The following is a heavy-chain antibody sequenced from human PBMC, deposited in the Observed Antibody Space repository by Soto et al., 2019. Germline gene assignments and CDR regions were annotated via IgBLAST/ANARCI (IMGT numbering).Heavy chain of an antibody. CDR1: GYTFTSYG. D-gene: IGHD2-2*01. Sequence: SSVKVSCKASGYTFTSYGISWLRQAPGQGLEWMGWISAYNGNKNYAQKLQGRVTMTTDTSTSTAYMELRSLRSDDTAVYYCARAAGIVVVPAAWWFDPWGQGTLVTVSS. CDR2: ISAYNGNK. J-gene: IGHJ5*02. V-gene: IGHV1-18*01. CDR3: ARAAGIVVVPAAWWFDP.